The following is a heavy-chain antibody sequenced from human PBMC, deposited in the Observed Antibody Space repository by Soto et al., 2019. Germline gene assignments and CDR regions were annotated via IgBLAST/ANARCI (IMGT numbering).Heavy chain of an antibody. Sequence: SQTLSLTCAISGDSVSSNTAAWNWIRPSPSRGLEWLGRTYYRSKWYNDYAVSVKSRITINPDTSKNQFSLHLNSVTPEDTALYYCVRDVGFDFDYWGQRTLFTVSS. CDR2: TYYRSKWYN. D-gene: IGHD1-26*01. CDR3: VRDVGFDFDY. J-gene: IGHJ4*02. CDR1: GDSVSSNTAA. V-gene: IGHV6-1*01.